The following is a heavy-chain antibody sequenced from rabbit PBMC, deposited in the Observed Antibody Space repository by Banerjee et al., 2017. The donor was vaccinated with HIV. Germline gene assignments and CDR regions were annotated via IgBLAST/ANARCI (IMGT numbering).Heavy chain of an antibody. J-gene: IGHJ4*01. D-gene: IGHD6-1*01. CDR3: ARDLGAGYGGYGYGAFNL. Sequence: QSLEESGGDLVKPGASLTLTCKASGFSFSSGGGMCWGRPAPGKGLEWIACIYTGDGNTYYASWAKGRFTISKTSSTTVTLQMTSLTAADTATYFCARDLGAGYGGYGYGAFNLWGQGTLVTVS. V-gene: IGHV1S40*01. CDR1: GFSFSSGGG. CDR2: IYTGDGNT.